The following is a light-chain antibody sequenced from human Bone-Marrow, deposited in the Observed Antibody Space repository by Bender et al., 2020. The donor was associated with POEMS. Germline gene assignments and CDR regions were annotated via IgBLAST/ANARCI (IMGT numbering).Light chain of an antibody. V-gene: IGLV2-23*02. CDR1: NSDVGAYNL. Sequence: QSALTQPASVSGSPGQSITISCTGSNSDVGAYNLVSWYQQHPGIAPRLIIYDVFNRPSGVSDRFSGSKSGNTASLTIFGLQAEDEADYYCCSFAGRQTVMLFGGGTKVTLL. CDR3: CSFAGRQTVML. J-gene: IGLJ3*02. CDR2: DVF.